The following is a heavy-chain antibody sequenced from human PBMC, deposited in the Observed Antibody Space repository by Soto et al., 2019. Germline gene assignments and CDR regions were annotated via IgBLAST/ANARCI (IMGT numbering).Heavy chain of an antibody. V-gene: IGHV4-39*01. CDR2: IYYTGST. Sequence: SETLSLTLTVSGCSISSSSYSWGWIRQPPGKGLDWIGSIYYTGSTYYNPSLKSPVTISVDTAKNQFSLKLSSVTAADTAVYYCARRRQTYSDYWFDPGGQGTLVTVSS. D-gene: IGHD3-9*01. CDR1: GCSISSSSYS. CDR3: ARRRQTYSDYWFDP. J-gene: IGHJ5*02.